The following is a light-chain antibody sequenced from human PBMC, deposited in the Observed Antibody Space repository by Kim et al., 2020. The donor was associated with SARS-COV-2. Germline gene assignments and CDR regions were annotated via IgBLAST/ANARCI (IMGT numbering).Light chain of an antibody. J-gene: IGLJ3*02. CDR3: AAWDDSLLRV. CDR2: RND. Sequence: QLVLTQPPSASGTPGQTVTISCSGSSSNIESNYVYWYQQFPGMAPKLLIFRNDRRPPGVPDRFSGSKSGTSASLAISGLRSDDEADYYCAAWDDSLLRVFGGGTKVTVL. V-gene: IGLV1-47*01. CDR1: SSNIESNY.